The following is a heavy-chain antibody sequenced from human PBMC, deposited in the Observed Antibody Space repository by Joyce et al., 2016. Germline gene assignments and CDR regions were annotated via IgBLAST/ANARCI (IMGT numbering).Heavy chain of an antibody. J-gene: IGHJ4*02. CDR2: IFYSGST. D-gene: IGHD1-26*01. CDR1: GGSISNYF. V-gene: IGHV4-59*01. Sequence: QVKLQESGPGLVKPSETLSLTCTVSGGSISNYFWSWIRQPPGKGLEWIGYIFYSGSTNYNHSLRSRVTISLDPSKNQFSLQLSSVTTADTAVYYCARAGGGTCPFDYWGQGAPVTVSS. CDR3: ARAGGGTCPFDY.